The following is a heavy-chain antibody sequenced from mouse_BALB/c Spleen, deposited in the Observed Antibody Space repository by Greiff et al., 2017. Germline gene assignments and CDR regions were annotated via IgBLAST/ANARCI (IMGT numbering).Heavy chain of an antibody. CDR2: ISNLAYSI. Sequence: EVQRVESGGGLVQPGGSRKLSCAASGFTFSDYGMAWVRQAPGKGPEWVAFISNLAYSIYYADTVTGRFTISRENAKNTLYLEMSSLRSEDTAMYYCAREEDGYWGQGTLVTVSA. V-gene: IGHV5-15*02. J-gene: IGHJ3*02. CDR3: AREEDGY. CDR1: GFTFSDYG.